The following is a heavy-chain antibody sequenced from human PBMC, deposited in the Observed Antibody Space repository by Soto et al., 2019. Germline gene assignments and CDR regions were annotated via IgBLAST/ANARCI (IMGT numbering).Heavy chain of an antibody. V-gene: IGHV3-21*01. CDR1: GFTFSSYS. J-gene: IGHJ1*01. Sequence: GGSLRLSCAASGFTFSSYSMNWIRQAPGKGLEWVSSISSSSSYIYYADSVKGRFTISRDNAKNSLYLQMNSLRAEDTAVYYCASYHPLLLDYFQHWGQGTLVTVSS. CDR2: ISSSSSYI. D-gene: IGHD2-15*01. CDR3: ASYHPLLLDYFQH.